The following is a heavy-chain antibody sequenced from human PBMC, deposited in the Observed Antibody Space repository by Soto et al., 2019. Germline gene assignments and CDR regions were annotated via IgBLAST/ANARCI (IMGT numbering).Heavy chain of an antibody. J-gene: IGHJ4*02. D-gene: IGHD1-1*01. Sequence: QVHLQESGPGLVNPSGTLSLTCAVSGASISSGSWWRWVRQPPGKGLEWIGEIFHDGSTNYNPSLKSRVTMSVDKSKIYFSLELPSVTAADTALYYCARDEYNDSSDWGQGTLVTVSS. CDR2: IFHDGST. CDR3: ARDEYNDSSD. V-gene: IGHV4-4*02. CDR1: GASISSGSW.